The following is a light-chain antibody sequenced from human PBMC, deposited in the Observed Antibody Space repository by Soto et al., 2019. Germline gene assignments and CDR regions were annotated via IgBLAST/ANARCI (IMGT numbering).Light chain of an antibody. J-gene: IGKJ1*01. CDR1: QTIGSSH. CDR3: PQYGGLPRT. Sequence: EIVLTQSPGTLSLSPGERATLSCRASQTIGSSHLAWYQQKPGQAPRVLIFAASSRATGIPDRFSGSGSGTDFTLTISRLEPEDFAVYYCPQYGGLPRTFGQGTKVDSK. CDR2: AAS. V-gene: IGKV3-20*01.